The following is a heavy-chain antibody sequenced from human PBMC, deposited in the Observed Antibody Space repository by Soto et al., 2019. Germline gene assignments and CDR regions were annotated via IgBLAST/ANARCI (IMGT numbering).Heavy chain of an antibody. CDR3: AGGGTIFGVVIMAHFDY. CDR2: INHSGST. J-gene: IGHJ4*02. Sequence: SSETLSLTCAVYGGSFSGYYWSWIRQPPGKGLEWIGEINHSGSTNYNPSLKSRVTISVDTSKNQFSLKLSSVTAADTAVYYCAGGGTIFGVVIMAHFDYWGQGTLVTVSS. V-gene: IGHV4-34*01. CDR1: GGSFSGYY. D-gene: IGHD3-3*01.